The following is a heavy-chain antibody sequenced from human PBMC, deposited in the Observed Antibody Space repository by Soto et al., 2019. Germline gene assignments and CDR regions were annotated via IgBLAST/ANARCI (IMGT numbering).Heavy chain of an antibody. CDR3: VRIRYQLPSSVLWLDP. CDR2: INHVGGT. CDR1: GGFLSESY. V-gene: IGHV4-34*01. D-gene: IGHD3-16*01. Sequence: SETLSLTCAVYGGFLSESYWTWIRQPPGKGLEWIGEINHVGGTNYNPSLKSRVTMSVDTSQNQFSLRLISVTAADTAMYFCVRIRYQLPSSVLWLDPWGQGTPVTVST. J-gene: IGHJ5*02.